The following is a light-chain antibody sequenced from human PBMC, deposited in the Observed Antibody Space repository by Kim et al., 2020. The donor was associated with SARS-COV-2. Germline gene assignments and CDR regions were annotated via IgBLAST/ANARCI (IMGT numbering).Light chain of an antibody. CDR3: QQRSNWPRT. V-gene: IGKV3-11*01. CDR2: DAS. J-gene: IGKJ1*01. Sequence: LSPGERATLACRASQSVSSYLAWSQQKPGQAPRLLIDDASNRATGSPARFSGSGYGTDFTLTISSLEPEDFAVYYCQQRSNWPRTFGQGTKVEI. CDR1: QSVSSY.